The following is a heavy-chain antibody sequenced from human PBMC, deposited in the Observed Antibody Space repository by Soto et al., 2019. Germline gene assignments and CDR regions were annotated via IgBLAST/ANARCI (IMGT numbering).Heavy chain of an antibody. CDR2: INPSGGST. Sequence: ASVKVSCKASGYTFTSYYMHWVRQAPGQGLEWMGIINPSGGSTSYAQKFRGRVTMTRDTSTSTVYMELSSLRSEDTAVYYCARGKHYYDSSGYKGDAFDIWGQGTMVTVSS. CDR1: GYTFTSYY. CDR3: ARGKHYYDSSGYKGDAFDI. V-gene: IGHV1-46*01. D-gene: IGHD3-22*01. J-gene: IGHJ3*02.